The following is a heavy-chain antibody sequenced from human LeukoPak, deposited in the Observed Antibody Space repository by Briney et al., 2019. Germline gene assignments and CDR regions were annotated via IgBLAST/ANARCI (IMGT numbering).Heavy chain of an antibody. D-gene: IGHD3-9*01. CDR3: ARTYDMLTGYSYLDY. V-gene: IGHV1-2*02. J-gene: IGHJ4*02. CDR1: RYTFTGYY. CDR2: INPNSCGT. Sequence: ASVKVSCKASRYTFTGYYMRWVRQAPGQGGEGMGWINPNSCGTNYAQKFQGRVTLPRDTSISTAYMELRRLRSDDTAVYYCARTYDMLTGYSYLDYWGQGALLTVSS.